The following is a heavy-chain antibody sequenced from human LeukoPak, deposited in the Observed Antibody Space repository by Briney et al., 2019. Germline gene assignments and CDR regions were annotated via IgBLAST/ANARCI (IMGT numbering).Heavy chain of an antibody. CDR1: GFIVSNNH. V-gene: IGHV3-66*02. Sequence: PGGSLRLSCAASGFIVSNNHMSWVRQAPGKGREWVSLTYTDTSAYYADSVKGRFTISRDNSKNTLNLQMNSLRVEDTAVYYCARESWGPVGPWGQGTLVTVSS. CDR2: TYTDTSA. J-gene: IGHJ5*02. D-gene: IGHD7-27*01. CDR3: ARESWGPVGP.